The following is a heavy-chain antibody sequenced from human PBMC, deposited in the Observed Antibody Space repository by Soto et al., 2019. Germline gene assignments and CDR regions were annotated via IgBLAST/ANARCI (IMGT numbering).Heavy chain of an antibody. Sequence: QVQLVESGGGLVKPGGSLRLSCAASGFTFSDYYMSWIRQAPGKGLEWVSYISTSGSTIYNADSVKGRFTISRDSAKNSLYLQMNSLRAEDTAVYYCARDRSSSWYGRGYHYYGMDVWGQGTTVTVSS. CDR2: ISTSGSTI. CDR1: GFTFSDYY. J-gene: IGHJ6*02. D-gene: IGHD6-13*01. CDR3: ARDRSSSWYGRGYHYYGMDV. V-gene: IGHV3-11*01.